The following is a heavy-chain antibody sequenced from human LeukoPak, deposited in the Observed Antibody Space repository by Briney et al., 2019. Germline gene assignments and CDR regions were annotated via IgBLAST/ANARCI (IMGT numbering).Heavy chain of an antibody. D-gene: IGHD4-11*01. CDR2: FYPSGTT. Sequence: SETLSLTCTVSGGPISGYYWTWIRQPAGKGLEWIGRFYPSGTTNYNPSLKSRVTMSLDTSKRQFSLKVRSVTASDTAVYYCARDDSPMTTVTTFAYWGQGTLVTVSS. V-gene: IGHV4-4*07. CDR3: ARDDSPMTTVTTFAY. CDR1: GGPISGYY. J-gene: IGHJ4*02.